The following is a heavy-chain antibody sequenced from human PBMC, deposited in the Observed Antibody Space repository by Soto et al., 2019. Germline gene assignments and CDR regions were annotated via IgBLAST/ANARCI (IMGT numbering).Heavy chain of an antibody. CDR2: VYYSGST. D-gene: IGHD3-3*01. CDR1: GGSVSSSSYY. V-gene: IGHV4-39*01. J-gene: IGHJ5*02. Sequence: SETLSLTCTVSGGSVSSSSYYWGWVRQPPGKGLEWIGSVYYSGSTYYNPSLESRVTISVDKSKNQFSLKLSSLSAADTAVYYCARGFRITIFGVVIIPGYWFDPWGQGTLVTVSS. CDR3: ARGFRITIFGVVIIPGYWFDP.